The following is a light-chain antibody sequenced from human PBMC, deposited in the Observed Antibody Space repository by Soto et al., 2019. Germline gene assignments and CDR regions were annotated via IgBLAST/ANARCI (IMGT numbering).Light chain of an antibody. J-gene: IGLJ3*02. Sequence: NFMLIQPHSVSESPGKTVTISCTAAGASIATNYVQWYQQRPGSAPTTVVYEDVQRPSGVPDRFSGSIDRSSNSASLTISGLKTEDEADYYCQSYEDTIQVFGGGTKLTVL. CDR3: QSYEDTIQV. CDR1: GASIATNY. CDR2: EDV. V-gene: IGLV6-57*02.